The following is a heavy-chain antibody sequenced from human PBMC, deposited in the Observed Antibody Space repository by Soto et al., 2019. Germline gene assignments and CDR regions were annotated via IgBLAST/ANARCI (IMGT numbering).Heavy chain of an antibody. V-gene: IGHV3-53*02. CDR1: GFIVSSKY. D-gene: IGHD5-12*01. Sequence: EVQMVETGGGLSQPGGSLRLSCAVSGFIVSSKYMTWVRQAPGKGLEWVSVIYTGGSTHDADSARGRFTISRDSSKNTLYLQMNSLRAEDAAVYYCTTYTGSGMDVWGQGTTVTVSS. CDR3: TTYTGSGMDV. J-gene: IGHJ6*02. CDR2: IYTGGST.